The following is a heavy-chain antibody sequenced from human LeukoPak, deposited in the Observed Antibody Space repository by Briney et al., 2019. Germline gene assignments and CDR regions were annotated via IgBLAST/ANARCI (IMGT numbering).Heavy chain of an antibody. CDR1: GYSISSGFY. J-gene: IGHJ4*02. D-gene: IGHD4-17*01. CDR3: ARTYGDFSPSDY. CDR2: IYHSGTT. V-gene: IGHV4-38-2*02. Sequence: SETLSLTCTVSGYSISSGFYWGWIRQPPGKGLEWIGTIYHSGTTYYSPSLKSRVTISVDTSKNQFSLKLTSVTAADTAVYFCARTYGDFSPSDYWSQGTLVTVSS.